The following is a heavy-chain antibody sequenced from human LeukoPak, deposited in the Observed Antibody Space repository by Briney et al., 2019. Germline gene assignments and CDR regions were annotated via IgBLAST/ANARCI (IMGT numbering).Heavy chain of an antibody. CDR1: GFTFSSYG. V-gene: IGHV3-33*01. CDR2: IWYDGSNK. D-gene: IGHD5-18*01. CDR3: ARVGWDTAMVTTHFDY. J-gene: IGHJ4*02. Sequence: GGSLRLSCAASGFTFSSYGMHWVRQAPGKGLEWVAVIWYDGSNKYYADSVKGRFTISRDNSKNTLYLQMDSLRAEDTAVYYCARVGWDTAMVTTHFDYWGQGTLVTVSS.